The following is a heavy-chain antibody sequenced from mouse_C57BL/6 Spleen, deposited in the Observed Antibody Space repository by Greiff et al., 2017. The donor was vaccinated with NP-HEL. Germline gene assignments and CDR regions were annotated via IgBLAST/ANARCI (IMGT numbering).Heavy chain of an antibody. Sequence: QVQLQQPGAELVRPGSSVKLSCKASGYTFTSYWMHWVKQRPIQGLEWIGNIDPSDSETHYNQKFKDKATLTVDKSSSTAYMQLSSLTSKDSAVYYCARKDDYDGYFEVWGTGTTVTVSS. V-gene: IGHV1-52*01. CDR1: GYTFTSYW. J-gene: IGHJ1*03. CDR2: IDPSDSET. CDR3: ARKDDYDGYFEV. D-gene: IGHD2-4*01.